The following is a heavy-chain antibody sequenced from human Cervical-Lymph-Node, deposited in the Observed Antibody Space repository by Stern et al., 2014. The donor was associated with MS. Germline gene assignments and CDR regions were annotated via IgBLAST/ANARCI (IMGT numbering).Heavy chain of an antibody. Sequence: VQLVESGGGLLQPGGSLRLSCAASGFTVSSNYMSWVRPAPGKGLEWVSVIYSGGSTYYADSVKGRFTIARDNSKNTLYLQMNSLRAEDTAVYYCATQTWYSSGSFDYWGQGTLVTVSS. CDR2: IYSGGST. V-gene: IGHV3-53*01. D-gene: IGHD6-19*01. J-gene: IGHJ4*02. CDR1: GFTVSSNY. CDR3: ATQTWYSSGSFDY.